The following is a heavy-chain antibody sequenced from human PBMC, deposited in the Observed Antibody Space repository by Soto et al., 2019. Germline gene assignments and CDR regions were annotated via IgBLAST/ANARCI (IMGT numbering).Heavy chain of an antibody. V-gene: IGHV3-30-3*01. CDR2: MSYDGSNK. CDR3: ARDGGAY. J-gene: IGHJ4*02. CDR1: GFTFSSYA. Sequence: QVQLVESGGGVVQPGRSLRLSCAASGFTFSSYAMHWVRRAPGKGLEWMAVMSYDGSNKYYADSVKGRFTISRDNSKNSLDLQMNSLRPEDTALYYGARDGGAYWGQGTLVIVSS. D-gene: IGHD3-16*01.